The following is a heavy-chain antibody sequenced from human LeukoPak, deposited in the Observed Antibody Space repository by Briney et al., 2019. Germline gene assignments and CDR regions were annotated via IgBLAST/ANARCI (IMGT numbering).Heavy chain of an antibody. D-gene: IGHD3-22*01. Sequence: PSETLLLGCAVDGESFSGYHRSWIRQPPGKGLEWIGEINHSGSTNYNPSLKSRVTISVDTSKNQFSLKLSSVTAADTAVYYCAREGRMVISIRYFDLWGRGTLVTVSS. CDR2: INHSGST. CDR3: AREGRMVISIRYFDL. V-gene: IGHV4-34*01. CDR1: GESFSGYH. J-gene: IGHJ2*01.